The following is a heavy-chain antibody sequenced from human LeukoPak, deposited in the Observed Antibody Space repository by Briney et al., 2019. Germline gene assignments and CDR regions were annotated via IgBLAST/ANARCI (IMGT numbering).Heavy chain of an antibody. J-gene: IGHJ3*02. V-gene: IGHV3-7*04. D-gene: IGHD4-17*01. CDR3: ARAGDYQDNDAFDI. CDR2: IQQDGIKK. CDR1: GFTFSTYW. Sequence: GGSLRLSCAASGFTFSTYWMSWVRQAPGKGLEWVANIQQDGIKKYYVDSVEGRFTISRENAKNTLYLQMNSLRAEDTAVYYCARAGDYQDNDAFDIWGQGTMVTVSS.